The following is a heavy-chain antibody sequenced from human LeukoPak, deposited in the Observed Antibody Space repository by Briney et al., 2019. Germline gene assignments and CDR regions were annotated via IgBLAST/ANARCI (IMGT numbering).Heavy chain of an antibody. CDR2: ISAYNGNT. CDR1: GYTFTSYG. D-gene: IGHD3-10*01. CDR3: ARDPLWFGELGGWFDP. J-gene: IGHJ5*02. V-gene: IGHV1-18*01. Sequence: ASVKVSCKASGYTFTSYGISWVRQAPGQGLEWMGWISAYNGNTNYAQKLQGRVTMTTDTSTSTAYMELRSLRSDDTAVYYCARDPLWFGELGGWFDPWGQGTLVTVSS.